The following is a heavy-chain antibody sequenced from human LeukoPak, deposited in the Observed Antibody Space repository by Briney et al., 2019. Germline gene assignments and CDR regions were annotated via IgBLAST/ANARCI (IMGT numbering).Heavy chain of an antibody. Sequence: PGGSLRLSCAASGFTFSSYWMSWVRQAPGRGLEWVANIKQDGSEKYYVDSVKGRFTISRDNAKNSLYLQMNSLRAEDTAVYYCARRAGGYSAPLDYWGQGTLVTVSS. CDR1: GFTFSSYW. J-gene: IGHJ4*02. D-gene: IGHD5-12*01. CDR2: IKQDGSEK. V-gene: IGHV3-7*01. CDR3: ARRAGGYSAPLDY.